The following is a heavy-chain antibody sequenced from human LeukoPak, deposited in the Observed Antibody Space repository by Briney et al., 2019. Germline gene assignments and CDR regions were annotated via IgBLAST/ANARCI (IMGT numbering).Heavy chain of an antibody. CDR1: GGSFSGYY. CDR3: ARALWGDYYGSGSPHNWFDP. CDR2: INHSGST. Sequence: LETLSLTCAVYGGSFSGYYWSWIRQPPGKGLEWIGEINHSGSTNYNPSLKSRVTISVDTSKNQFSLKLSSVTAADTAVYYCARALWGDYYGSGSPHNWFDPWGQGTLVTVSS. J-gene: IGHJ5*02. D-gene: IGHD3-10*01. V-gene: IGHV4-34*01.